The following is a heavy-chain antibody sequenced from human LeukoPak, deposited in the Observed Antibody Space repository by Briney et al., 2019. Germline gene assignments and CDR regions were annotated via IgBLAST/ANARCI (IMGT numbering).Heavy chain of an antibody. D-gene: IGHD3-9*01. CDR1: GFIFSSYS. J-gene: IGHJ4*02. V-gene: IGHV3-21*01. CDR2: ISSSSSYI. Sequence: GGSLRLSCAASGFIFSSYSMNWVRQAPGKGLECVSSISSSSSYIYYADSVKGRFTISRDNAKNSLYLQMNSLRAEDTAVYYCARGEDFERYYLAYWGQGTLVTVSS. CDR3: ARGEDFERYYLAY.